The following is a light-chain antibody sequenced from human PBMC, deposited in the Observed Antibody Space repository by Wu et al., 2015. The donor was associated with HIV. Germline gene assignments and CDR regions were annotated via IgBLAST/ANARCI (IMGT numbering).Light chain of an antibody. J-gene: IGKJ2*02. CDR2: GAS. CDR1: QSVTSSY. CDR3: QHYSSSRCT. V-gene: IGKV3-20*01. Sequence: EIVLTQSPGTLSLSPGERVTLSCRASQSVTSSYLAWYQQKPGQAPRLLVYGASSRATGISDRFSGSGSGTDFTLTISRLEPEDFAVYYCQHYSSSRCTFGQGTKLEIK.